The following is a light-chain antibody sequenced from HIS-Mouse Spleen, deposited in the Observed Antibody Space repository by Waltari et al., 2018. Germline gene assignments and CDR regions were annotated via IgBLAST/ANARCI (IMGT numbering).Light chain of an antibody. Sequence: SYELTQPPPVSVSPGQTARINCSGDALPKKYASWHQQESGHAPGLVIYEDSKRPSGIPERFSGSSSGTMATLTISGAQVEDEADYYCYSTDSSGNHRVFGGGTKLTVL. V-gene: IGLV3-10*01. CDR1: ALPKKY. CDR3: YSTDSSGNHRV. CDR2: EDS. J-gene: IGLJ2*01.